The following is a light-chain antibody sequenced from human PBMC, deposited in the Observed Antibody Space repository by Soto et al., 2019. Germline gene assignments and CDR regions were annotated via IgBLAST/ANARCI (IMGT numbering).Light chain of an antibody. CDR1: SSDVGGYNY. CDR2: DVR. J-gene: IGLJ2*01. CDR3: CSYAGSFTPVV. Sequence: QSALTQPRSVSGSPGQSVTISCTGTSSDVGGYNYVSWYQQHPGKAPKLMIYDVRNRPSGVPNRFSGSKSGNTASLTISGXXXEDEADYYCCSYAGSFTPVVFGGGTKLTVL. V-gene: IGLV2-11*01.